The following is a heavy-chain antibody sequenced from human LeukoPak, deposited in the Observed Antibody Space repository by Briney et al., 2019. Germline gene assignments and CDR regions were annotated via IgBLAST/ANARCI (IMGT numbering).Heavy chain of an antibody. CDR3: AKDLAVGWESSLDYYFDY. Sequence: PGGSLRLSCAASGFTFSSYSMNWVRQAPGKGLEWVSSISSSSSYIYYADSVKGRFTISRDNAKSSLYLQMNNLRVDDTALYYCAKDLAVGWESSLDYYFDYWGQGTLVTVSS. D-gene: IGHD3-16*02. V-gene: IGHV3-21*04. CDR1: GFTFSSYS. J-gene: IGHJ4*02. CDR2: ISSSSSYI.